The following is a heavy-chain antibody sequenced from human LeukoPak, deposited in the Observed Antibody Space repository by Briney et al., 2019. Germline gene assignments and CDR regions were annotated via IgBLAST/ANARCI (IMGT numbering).Heavy chain of an antibody. Sequence: SETLSLTCTVSGGSICSYYWSWIRQPPGKGLEWIGYIYYSGSTNYNPSLKSRVTISVDTSKNQFSLKLSSVTAADTAVYYCARHGSVDYQLLWSYFDYWGQGTLVTVSS. CDR1: GGSICSYY. CDR3: ARHGSVDYQLLWSYFDY. J-gene: IGHJ4*02. D-gene: IGHD2-2*01. V-gene: IGHV4-59*08. CDR2: IYYSGST.